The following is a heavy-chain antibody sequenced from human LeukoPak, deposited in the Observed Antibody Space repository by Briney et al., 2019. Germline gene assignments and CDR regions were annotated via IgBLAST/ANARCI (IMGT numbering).Heavy chain of an antibody. V-gene: IGHV4-61*02. CDR1: GGSISSGSYY. Sequence: PSETLSLTXTVSGGSISSGSYYWSWIRQPAGKGLEWIGRSYTSGSTNYNPSLKSRVTISVDTSKNQFSLKLSSVTAADTAVYYCASSASYSAPAWWFDPWGQGTLVTVSS. CDR3: ASSASYSAPAWWFDP. CDR2: SYTSGST. J-gene: IGHJ5*02. D-gene: IGHD1-26*01.